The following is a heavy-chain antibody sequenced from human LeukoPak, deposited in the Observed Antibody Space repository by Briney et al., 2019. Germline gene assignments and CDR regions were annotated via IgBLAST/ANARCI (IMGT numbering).Heavy chain of an antibody. CDR3: AKDQWELPTGAFDI. CDR1: GFTFSSYS. J-gene: IGHJ3*02. Sequence: GGSLRLSCAASGFTFSSYSMNWVRQAPGKGLEWVSYISSSSSTIYYADSVKGRFTISRDNAKNTLYLQMNSLRAEDTAVYYCAKDQWELPTGAFDIWGQGTMVTVSS. CDR2: ISSSSSTI. D-gene: IGHD1-26*01. V-gene: IGHV3-48*01.